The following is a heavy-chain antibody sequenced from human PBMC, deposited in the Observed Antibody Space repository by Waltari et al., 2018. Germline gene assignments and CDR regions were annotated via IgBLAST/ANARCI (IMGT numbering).Heavy chain of an antibody. Sequence: QVQLQESGPGLVKPSGTLSLTCAVSGGSISSSNWWSWVRQPPGKGLEWIGEIYHSGSTNYNPSLKSRVTISVDTSKNQFSLKLSSVTAADTAVYYCARGHYERALYYYYYMDVWGKGTTVTVSS. CDR1: GGSISSSNW. V-gene: IGHV4-4*02. J-gene: IGHJ6*03. CDR2: IYHSGST. D-gene: IGHD4-17*01. CDR3: ARGHYERALYYYYYMDV.